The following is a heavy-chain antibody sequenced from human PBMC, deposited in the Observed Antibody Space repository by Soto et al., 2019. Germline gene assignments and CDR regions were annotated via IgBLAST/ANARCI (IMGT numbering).Heavy chain of an antibody. D-gene: IGHD1-26*01. V-gene: IGHV1-18*01. J-gene: IGHJ4*02. CDR2: ISGYNGNT. Sequence: QVQLVQSGAEVKKPGASVKVSCKASGYTFTSYGISWVRQAPGQGLEWMGWISGYNGNTKYAQKLQGRVTMTTDTSTSTAYIERRRLRSDDTAVYYCARDLGGQIVDYWGQGTLVSVAA. CDR3: ARDLGGQIVDY. CDR1: GYTFTSYG.